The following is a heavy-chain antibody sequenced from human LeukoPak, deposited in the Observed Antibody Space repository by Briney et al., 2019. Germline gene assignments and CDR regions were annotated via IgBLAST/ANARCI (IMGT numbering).Heavy chain of an antibody. Sequence: SVKVSCKASGGTFSSYAISWVRQAPGQGLEWMGGIIPIFGTANYAQKFQGRVTITADESTSIAYMELSSLRSEDTAVYYCARDQNILTGYYLNDAFDIWGQGTMVTVSS. D-gene: IGHD3-9*01. CDR3: ARDQNILTGYYLNDAFDI. CDR1: GGTFSSYA. J-gene: IGHJ3*02. CDR2: IIPIFGTA. V-gene: IGHV1-69*13.